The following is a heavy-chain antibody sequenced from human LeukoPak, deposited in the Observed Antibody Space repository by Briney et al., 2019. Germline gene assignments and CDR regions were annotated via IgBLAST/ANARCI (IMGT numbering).Heavy chain of an antibody. Sequence: SETLSLTCAVYGVSFSGYYWSWIRQPPGKGLEWIGEINHSGSTNYNPSLKSRVTISVDTSKNQFSLKLSSVTAADTAVYYCARGPNYCSGGSCSLASFYYYYGMDVWGQGTTVTVSS. V-gene: IGHV4-34*01. CDR2: INHSGST. D-gene: IGHD2-15*01. CDR1: GVSFSGYY. J-gene: IGHJ6*02. CDR3: ARGPNYCSGGSCSLASFYYYYGMDV.